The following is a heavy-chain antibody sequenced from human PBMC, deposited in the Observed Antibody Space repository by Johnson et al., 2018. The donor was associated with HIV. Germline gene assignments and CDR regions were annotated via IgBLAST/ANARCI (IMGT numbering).Heavy chain of an antibody. CDR3: ARGTRVRGWFDAFDI. V-gene: IGHV3-33*08. J-gene: IGHJ3*02. D-gene: IGHD3-10*01. CDR1: GFTFDGYG. CDR2: ICWDRSKI. Sequence: QVQLVESGGGVVRPGRSLRLSCAASGFTFDGYGMHWVRQAPGKGLEWVAGICWDRSKIGYVDSVKGRFTISRDNAKNTLYLQMNSLRAEDTAVDYCARGTRVRGWFDAFDIWGQGTMVTVSS.